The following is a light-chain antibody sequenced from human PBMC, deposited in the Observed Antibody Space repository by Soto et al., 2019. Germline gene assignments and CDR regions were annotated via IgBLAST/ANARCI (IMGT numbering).Light chain of an antibody. V-gene: IGKV1-5*01. CDR2: DVS. CDR1: QSISSW. J-gene: IGKJ1*01. CDR3: KQYDSPRT. Sequence: DIQMTQSPSTLSASVGDRVTITCRASQSISSWLAWYQQKPGRAPRLLIYDVSNLESGVPSRFSGSGSGTEFPLTLPSLKPEDFPIYYCKQYDSPRTLGKGTKV.